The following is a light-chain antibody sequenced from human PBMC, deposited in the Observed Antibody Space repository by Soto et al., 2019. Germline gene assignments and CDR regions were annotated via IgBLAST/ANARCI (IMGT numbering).Light chain of an antibody. J-gene: IGKJ3*01. V-gene: IGKV1-17*03. CDR3: LQHDRYPRT. CDR2: TTS. Sequence: DIQMTQSPSAMSASVGDRVTITCRASQTIGSSLAWFQQKPGKVPKRLIHTTSTLESGVPSRFSGSGSVTEFTLTISSLQPEDSATYDCLQHDRYPRTFGPGTKVDI. CDR1: QTIGSS.